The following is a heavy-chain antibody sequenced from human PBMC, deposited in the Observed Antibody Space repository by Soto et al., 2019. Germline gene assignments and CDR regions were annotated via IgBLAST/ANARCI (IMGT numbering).Heavy chain of an antibody. CDR1: GGSFSGYY. D-gene: IGHD5-12*01. Sequence: QVQLQQWGAGLLKPSETLSLTCAVYGGSFSGYYWSWIRQPPGKGLEWIGEINHSGSTNYNPSLKSRVTISVDTSKNQFFLKLSSVTAADTAVYYCAREVATIYYNWFDPWGQGTLVTVSS. CDR3: AREVATIYYNWFDP. J-gene: IGHJ5*02. V-gene: IGHV4-34*01. CDR2: INHSGST.